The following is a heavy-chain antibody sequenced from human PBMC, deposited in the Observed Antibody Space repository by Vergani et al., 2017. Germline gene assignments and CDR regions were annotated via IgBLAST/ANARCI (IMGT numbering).Heavy chain of an antibody. D-gene: IGHD3-16*02. Sequence: QVQLQEWGAGLLKTSETLSLTCGVSGGSFSDYYWSWIRQAPGMGLEWIGEVNHGGSTNYNPSLKSRVSISVDTSKNQFSLQLTSVTAPDSALYFCASIARAPTRRNPPPDYWGQGILVTDSS. V-gene: IGHV4-34*01. CDR2: VNHGGST. CDR3: ASIARAPTRRNPPPDY. J-gene: IGHJ4*02. CDR1: GGSFSDYY.